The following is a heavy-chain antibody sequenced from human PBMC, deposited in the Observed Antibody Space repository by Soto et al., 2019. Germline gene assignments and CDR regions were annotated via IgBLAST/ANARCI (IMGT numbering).Heavy chain of an antibody. CDR3: ASERGYRSKWFDP. D-gene: IGHD5-18*01. Sequence: PSETLSLTCAVSGGSISSGGYSWSWIRQPPGKGLEWIGYIYHSGSTYYNPSLKSRVTISVDRSKNQFSLKLSSVTAADTAVYYCASERGYRSKWFDPWGQGTLVTVS. V-gene: IGHV4-30-2*01. CDR1: GGSISSGGYS. CDR2: IYHSGST. J-gene: IGHJ5*02.